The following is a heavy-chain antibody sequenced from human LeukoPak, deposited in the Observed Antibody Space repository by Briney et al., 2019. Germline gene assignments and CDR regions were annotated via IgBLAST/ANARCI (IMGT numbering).Heavy chain of an antibody. Sequence: GASVKVSCKASGFTFTDYYLHWVRQAPGQGLEWMGRIILYNGATNYAQKFQGRVTLTRDTSISTAYMELSRQTSDDTAVYYCATDGGKHNFDYWGQGTLVTVSS. CDR3: ATDGGKHNFDY. CDR2: IILYNGAT. V-gene: IGHV1-2*06. D-gene: IGHD1-26*01. J-gene: IGHJ4*02. CDR1: GFTFTDYY.